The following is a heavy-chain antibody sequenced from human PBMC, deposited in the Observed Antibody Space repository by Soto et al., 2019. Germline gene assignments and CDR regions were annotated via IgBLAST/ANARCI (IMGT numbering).Heavy chain of an antibody. V-gene: IGHV3-9*01. J-gene: IGHJ4*02. CDR1: GFPFDDHA. Sequence: EVQLVESGGGVVQFGRSLRLSCEASGFPFDDHAMHWVRQVPGKGLEWVSGISWSSDDVGYVDSVKGRFTISRDNVRNFLYLQMDSPTTYDTAVYSCAKYRKSDLAGGWGVDHWGQGTLVTVSS. CDR2: ISWSSDDV. CDR3: AKYRKSDLAGGWGVDH. D-gene: IGHD7-27*01.